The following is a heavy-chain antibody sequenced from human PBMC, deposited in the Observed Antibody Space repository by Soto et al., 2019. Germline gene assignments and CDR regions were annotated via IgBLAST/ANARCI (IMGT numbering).Heavy chain of an antibody. J-gene: IGHJ4*02. V-gene: IGHV1-18*04. CDR3: ASGGDPKYSSGWYVLDY. CDR2: ISAYNGNT. D-gene: IGHD6-19*01. CDR1: GYTFTSYG. Sequence: GASVKVSCKASGYTFTSYGISWVRQAPGQGLEWMGWISAYNGNTNYAQKLQGRVSMTTDTSTSTAYMELRSLRSDDTAVYYCASGGDPKYSSGWYVLDYWGQGTLVTVSS.